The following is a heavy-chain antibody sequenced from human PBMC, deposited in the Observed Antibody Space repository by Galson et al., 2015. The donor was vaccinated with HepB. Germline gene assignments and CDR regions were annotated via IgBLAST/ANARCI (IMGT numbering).Heavy chain of an antibody. V-gene: IGHV4-34*01. CDR1: GGSFSGFY. Sequence: TLSLTCAAYGGSFSGFYWSWVRQTPKKGLEWIGEIDHSGTAHYSPSLRSRVTISIDTSKNQFSLSLISVTAADTAVYFCARFRGISITGQFDYWGRGILVTVSS. CDR2: IDHSGTA. CDR3: ARFRGISITGQFDY. D-gene: IGHD3-3*01. J-gene: IGHJ4*02.